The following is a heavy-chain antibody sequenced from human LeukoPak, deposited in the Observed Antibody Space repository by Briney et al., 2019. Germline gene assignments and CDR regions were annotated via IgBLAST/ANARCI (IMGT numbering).Heavy chain of an antibody. J-gene: IGHJ4*02. CDR2: ISAYNGNT. V-gene: IGHV1-18*01. Sequence: ASVKVSCKASVYTFTSYCISWVRQAPGQGLEWMGWISAYNGNTNYAQKLQGRVTMTTDTSTSTAYMELRSLRSDDTAVYYYASMSSGSYMYYWGQGTLVTVSS. CDR3: ASMSSGSYMYY. CDR1: VYTFTSYC. D-gene: IGHD3-10*01.